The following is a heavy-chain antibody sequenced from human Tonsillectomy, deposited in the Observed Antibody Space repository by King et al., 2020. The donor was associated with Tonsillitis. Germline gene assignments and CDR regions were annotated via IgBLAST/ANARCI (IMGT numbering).Heavy chain of an antibody. CDR2: IYYSGRT. CDR3: SGTGATFDY. V-gene: IGHV4-31*03. CDR1: GGSISRGGYY. J-gene: IGHJ4*02. Sequence: QLQESGPGLVKPSQTLSLTCTVSGGSISRGGYYWSWIRQHPGKGLEWIGYIYYSGRTYYNPSLKSRVIISVDTSKNQFSLRLNSVTPADTAMYYCSGTGATFDYWGQGVLVTVSS. D-gene: IGHD1-1*01.